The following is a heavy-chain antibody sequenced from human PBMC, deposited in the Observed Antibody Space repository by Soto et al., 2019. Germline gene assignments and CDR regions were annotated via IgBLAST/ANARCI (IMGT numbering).Heavy chain of an antibody. J-gene: IGHJ6*02. D-gene: IGHD3-22*01. CDR1: GYSFNNYG. CDR3: ARDDHDFYYYLNMDV. Sequence: ASVKVSCKASGYSFNNYGISWVRQAPGQGLEWMGWIAAYNGNTNYAQKFQGRVTMTTDTSTSTAYMELRSLRSDDTAVYYCARDDHDFYYYLNMDVWG. V-gene: IGHV1-18*01. CDR2: IAAYNGNT.